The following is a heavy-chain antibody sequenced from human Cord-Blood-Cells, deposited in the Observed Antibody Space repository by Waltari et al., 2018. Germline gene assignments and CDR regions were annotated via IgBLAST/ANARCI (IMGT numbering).Heavy chain of an antibody. D-gene: IGHD1-26*01. Sequence: QLQLQESGPGLVKPSETLSLTCTVSGGSISSSSYYWGWIRQPPGKGLEWIGSINYSGSTYYNPSLKSRVNISVDTSKNQFSLKLSSVTAADTAVYYCARRVGATLNYFDYWGQGTLVTVSS. CDR3: ARRVGATLNYFDY. CDR1: GGSISSSSYY. J-gene: IGHJ4*02. V-gene: IGHV4-39*01. CDR2: INYSGST.